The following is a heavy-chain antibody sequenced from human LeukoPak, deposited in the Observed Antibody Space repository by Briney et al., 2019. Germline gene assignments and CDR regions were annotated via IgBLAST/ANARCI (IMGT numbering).Heavy chain of an antibody. D-gene: IGHD3-9*01. J-gene: IGHJ4*02. Sequence: PGGSLRLSCAASGFTFSTYEMNWVRQPPGKGLEWIGEINHSGSTNYNPSLKSRVTISVDTSKNQFSLKLSSVTAADTAVYYCRYFDWSSDYWGQGTLVTVSS. CDR3: RYFDWSSDY. CDR1: GFTFSTYE. V-gene: IGHV4-34*08. CDR2: INHSGST.